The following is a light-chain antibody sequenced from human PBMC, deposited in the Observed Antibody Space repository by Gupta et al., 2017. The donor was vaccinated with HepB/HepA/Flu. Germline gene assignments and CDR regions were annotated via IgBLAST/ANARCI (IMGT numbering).Light chain of an antibody. CDR3: CSYAGSFVV. CDR1: SSDVGGYNY. CDR2: DVS. J-gene: IGLJ2*01. V-gene: IGLV2-11*01. Sequence: QSALPHPPSLSGSPGQSVTIPCPGTSSDVGGYNYVSWYQQQPGKATIRRMYDVSKRPSGVPDRFYGSKSGNKAYLTISGLQAEDDAYDYCCSYAGSFVVFGGGTKLTVL.